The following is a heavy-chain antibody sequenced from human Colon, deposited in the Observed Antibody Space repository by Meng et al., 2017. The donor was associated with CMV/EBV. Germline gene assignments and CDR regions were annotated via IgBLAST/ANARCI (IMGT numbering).Heavy chain of an antibody. J-gene: IGHJ5*02. CDR3: ARGGRRRNSDGRGYSLIWFDP. V-gene: IGHV4-34*01. D-gene: IGHD3-22*01. Sequence: SETLSLTCSVYGGSFSGYYWSWIRQPPGKGLEWIGEINHSGSTNHNPSLKSRVTISVDTSKNQFSLKLSSVTAADRAVYYCARGGRRRNSDGRGYSLIWFDPWGQGTLVTVSS. CDR1: GGSFSGYY. CDR2: INHSGST.